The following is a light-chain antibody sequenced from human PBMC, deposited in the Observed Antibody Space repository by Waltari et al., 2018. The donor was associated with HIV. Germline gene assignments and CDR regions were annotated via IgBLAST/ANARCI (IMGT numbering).Light chain of an antibody. V-gene: IGLV2-8*01. CDR3: SSYAGSNNLV. Sequence: QSALTQPPSASGSPGQSVTISCTGTSRDVRGYKYVSWYQQHPGKAPKLIIYEVSKRPSGVPDRFSGSKSGNTASLTVSGLQAEDEADYYCSSYAGSNNLVFGTGTKVTVL. J-gene: IGLJ1*01. CDR2: EVS. CDR1: SRDVRGYKY.